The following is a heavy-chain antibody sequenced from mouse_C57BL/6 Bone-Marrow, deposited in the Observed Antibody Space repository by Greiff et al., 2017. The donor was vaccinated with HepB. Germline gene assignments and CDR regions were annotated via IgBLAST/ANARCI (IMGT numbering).Heavy chain of an antibody. CDR2: IYPRSGNT. Sequence: VKLVESGAELARPGASVKLSCKASGYTFTSYGISWVKQRTGQGLEWIGEIYPRSGNTYYNEKFKGKATLTADKSSSTAYMELRSLTSEDSAVYFCARSSGYDRAWFAYWGQGTLVTVSA. CDR3: ARSSGYDRAWFAY. CDR1: GYTFTSYG. D-gene: IGHD2-2*01. V-gene: IGHV1-81*01. J-gene: IGHJ3*01.